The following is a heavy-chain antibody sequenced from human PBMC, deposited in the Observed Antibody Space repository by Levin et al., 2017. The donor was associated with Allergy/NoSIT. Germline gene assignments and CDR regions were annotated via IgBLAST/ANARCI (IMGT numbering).Heavy chain of an antibody. CDR2: ISSDNSYI. J-gene: IGHJ4*02. D-gene: IGHD6-19*01. CDR1: GFTFNNYN. Sequence: GGPLRLSCAGSGFTFNNYNMNWVRQAPGKGLEWVSSISSDNSYIYYVDSVKGRFTISRDNAKNSLYLHMDSLRAEDTAIYYCARGSGWADYWGRGTLVTVSS. V-gene: IGHV3-21*01. CDR3: ARGSGWADY.